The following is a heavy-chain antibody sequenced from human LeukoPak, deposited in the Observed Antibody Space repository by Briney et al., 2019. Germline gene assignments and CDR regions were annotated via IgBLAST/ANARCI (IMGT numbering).Heavy chain of an antibody. D-gene: IGHD3-22*01. J-gene: IGHJ4*02. CDR3: ARVPRGYYDSSGYYTLPYFDY. CDR2: INHSGST. Sequence: SETLSLTCAVYGGSFSGYYWSWIRQPPGKGLEWIGEINHSGSTNYNPSLKSRVTISVDTSKNQFSLKLSSVTAADTAVYYCARVPRGYYDSSGYYTLPYFDYWGQGTLVTVSS. V-gene: IGHV4-34*01. CDR1: GGSFSGYY.